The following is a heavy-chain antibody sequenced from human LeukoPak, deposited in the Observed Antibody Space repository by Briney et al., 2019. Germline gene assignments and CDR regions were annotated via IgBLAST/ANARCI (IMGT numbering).Heavy chain of an antibody. CDR2: INPNSGGT. V-gene: IGHV1-2*02. CDR3: ARLGSITMVRGVKKYYFDY. J-gene: IGHJ4*02. D-gene: IGHD3-10*01. CDR1: GYTSTGYY. Sequence: ASVKVSCKASGYTSTGYYMHWVRQAPGQGLEWMGWINPNSGGTNYAQKFQGRVTMTRDTSISTAYMELSRLRSDDTAVYYCARLGSITMVRGVKKYYFDYWGQGTLVTVSS.